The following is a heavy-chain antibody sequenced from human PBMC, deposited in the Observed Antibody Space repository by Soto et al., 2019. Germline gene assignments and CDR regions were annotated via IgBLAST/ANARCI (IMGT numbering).Heavy chain of an antibody. V-gene: IGHV4-39*01. D-gene: IGHD4-17*01. CDR1: GGSISSRSFY. Sequence: SETLSLTCTVSGGSISSRSFYWGWIRQPPGKGLEWIGSIYYSGSTYYNPSLKSRVTISVDTSKNQFSLKLSSVTAADTAVYYCNSYGGKIDYWGQGTLVTVSS. CDR2: IYYSGST. J-gene: IGHJ4*02. CDR3: NSYGGKIDY.